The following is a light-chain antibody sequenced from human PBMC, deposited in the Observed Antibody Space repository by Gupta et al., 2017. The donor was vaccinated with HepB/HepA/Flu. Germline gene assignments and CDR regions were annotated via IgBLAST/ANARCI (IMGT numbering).Light chain of an antibody. CDR3: QQHSDWPLT. CDR1: QSVSSN. Sequence: EIVLSQSPATLSLSPGERATLSCWASQSVSSNLAWYQQKLGQAPRLLMYGSSNRAAGIPARFSGSGSGTDFTLTISRLEPEDFAVYYCQQHSDWPLTFGGGTKVEI. J-gene: IGKJ4*01. CDR2: GSS. V-gene: IGKV3-11*01.